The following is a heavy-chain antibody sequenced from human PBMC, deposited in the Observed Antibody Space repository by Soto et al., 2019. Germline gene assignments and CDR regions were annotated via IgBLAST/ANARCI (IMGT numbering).Heavy chain of an antibody. CDR3: ARVRYDFWSGYYTNYFDY. V-gene: IGHV1-46*03. J-gene: IGHJ4*02. D-gene: IGHD3-3*01. Sequence: ASVNVYCKASGYTFTSYYMHWVRQAPGQGLEWMGIINPSGGSTSYAQKFQGRVTMTRDTSTSTVYMELSSLRSEDTAVYYCARVRYDFWSGYYTNYFDYWGQGALVTVSS. CDR2: INPSGGST. CDR1: GYTFTSYY.